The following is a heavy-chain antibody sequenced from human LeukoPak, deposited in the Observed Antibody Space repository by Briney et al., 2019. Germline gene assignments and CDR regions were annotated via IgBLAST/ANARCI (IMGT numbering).Heavy chain of an antibody. J-gene: IGHJ6*03. CDR3: ARQISDYYYYYMDV. CDR1: GGSISSSNYY. D-gene: IGHD2-15*01. Sequence: NSSETLSLTCTVSGGSISSSNYYWGWIRQPPGEGLEWIGTIYYSGTTYYNPSLESRVTIFEDTSKNHFSLMLTSVTAADTAVYYCARQISDYYYYYMDVWGKGTTVTVSS. CDR2: IYYSGTT. V-gene: IGHV4-39*01.